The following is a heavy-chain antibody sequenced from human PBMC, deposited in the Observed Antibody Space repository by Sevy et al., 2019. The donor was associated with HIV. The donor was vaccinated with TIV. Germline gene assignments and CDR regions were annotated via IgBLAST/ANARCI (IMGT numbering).Heavy chain of an antibody. CDR3: STDPPLIVDREATFDY. J-gene: IGHJ4*02. CDR1: GFTFSNAW. Sequence: GGSLRLSCAASGFTFSNAWMSWVRQAPGKGLEWVGRIKSKTDGGTTDYAAPVKGRFTISRDDSKITLYLQMNSLKTEDTAVYYCSTDPPLIVDREATFDYWGQGTLVTVSS. V-gene: IGHV3-15*01. CDR2: IKSKTDGGTT. D-gene: IGHD3-22*01.